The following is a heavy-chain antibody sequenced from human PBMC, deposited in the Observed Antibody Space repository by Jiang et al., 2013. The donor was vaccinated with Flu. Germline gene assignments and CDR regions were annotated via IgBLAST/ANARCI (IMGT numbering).Heavy chain of an antibody. D-gene: IGHD1-26*01. V-gene: IGHV5-51*01. CDR1: SFTSYW. J-gene: IGHJ4*02. CDR3: ARHPIVGATGGHFDY. CDR2: IYPGDSDT. Sequence: SFTSYWIGWVRQMPGKGLEWMGIIYPGDSDTRYSPSFQGQVTISADKSISTAYLQWSSLKASDTAMYYCARHPIVGATGGHFDYWGQGTLVTVSS.